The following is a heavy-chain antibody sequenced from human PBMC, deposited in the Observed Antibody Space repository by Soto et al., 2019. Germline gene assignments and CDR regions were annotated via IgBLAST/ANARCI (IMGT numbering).Heavy chain of an antibody. CDR3: ASSYYGSGNPKDYYYGMDV. D-gene: IGHD3-10*01. Sequence: QVQLVRSGAEVKKPGASVKVSCKASGYTFTSYAMHWVRQAPGQRLEWMGWINAGNGNTNYSQKFQGRVTITRDTSASTAYMGLSSLRSEDTAVYYCASSYYGSGNPKDYYYGMDVWGQGTTVTVSS. J-gene: IGHJ6*02. CDR1: GYTFTSYA. CDR2: INAGNGNT. V-gene: IGHV1-3*01.